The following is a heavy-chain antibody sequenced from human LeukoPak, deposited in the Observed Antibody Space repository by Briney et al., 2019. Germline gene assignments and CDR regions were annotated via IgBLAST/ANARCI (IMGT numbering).Heavy chain of an antibody. Sequence: PGGSLRLSCAASGFTFSNAWMSWVRQAPGKGLEWVSYISSSSSTIYYADSVKGRFTISRDNAKNSLYLQMNSLRAEDTAVYYCAREGRVSGYDQAPRWFDPWGQGTLVTVSS. CDR3: AREGRVSGYDQAPRWFDP. CDR1: GFTFSNAW. J-gene: IGHJ5*02. D-gene: IGHD5-12*01. V-gene: IGHV3-48*04. CDR2: ISSSSSTI.